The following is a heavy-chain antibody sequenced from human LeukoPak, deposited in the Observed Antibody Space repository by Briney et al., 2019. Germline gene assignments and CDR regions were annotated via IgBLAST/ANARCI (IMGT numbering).Heavy chain of an antibody. CDR2: IWYDGSNK. J-gene: IGHJ4*02. D-gene: IGHD3-10*01. V-gene: IGHV3-33*06. CDR3: AKDLRAYRGSGGPYVDN. CDR1: GFTFSSYG. Sequence: GRSLRLSCAASGFTFSSYGMHWVRQAPGKGLEWVAVIWYDGSNKYYADSVKGRSTISRDTSRNTLSLQMSSLRTEDTAVYYCAKDLRAYRGSGGPYVDNWGQGTLVTVSS.